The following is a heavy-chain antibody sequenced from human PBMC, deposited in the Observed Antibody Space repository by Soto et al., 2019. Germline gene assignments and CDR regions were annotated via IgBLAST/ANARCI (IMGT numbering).Heavy chain of an antibody. J-gene: IGHJ5*02. CDR2: IIPILGIA. Sequence: GASVKVSCKASGGTFSSYTISWVRQAPGQGLEWMGRIIPILGIANYAQKFQGRVTIIADKSTSTAYMELSSLRSEDTAVYYCARDIHSSSSGNNWFDPWGQGTLVTVSS. V-gene: IGHV1-69*04. CDR3: ARDIHSSSSGNNWFDP. D-gene: IGHD6-6*01. CDR1: GGTFSSYT.